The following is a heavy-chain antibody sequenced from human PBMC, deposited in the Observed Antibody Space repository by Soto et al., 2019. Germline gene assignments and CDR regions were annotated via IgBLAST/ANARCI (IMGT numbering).Heavy chain of an antibody. V-gene: IGHV3-21*01. CDR2: ISSSSSYI. CDR3: ARRPRLSSRSDY. J-gene: IGHJ4*02. Sequence: PGGSLRLSCAASGFTFSSYSMNWVRQAPGKGLEWVSSISSSSSYIYYADSVKGRFTISRDNAKNSLYLQMNSLRAEDTAVYYCARRPRLSSRSDYWGQGTLVTVSS. CDR1: GFTFSSYS. D-gene: IGHD6-13*01.